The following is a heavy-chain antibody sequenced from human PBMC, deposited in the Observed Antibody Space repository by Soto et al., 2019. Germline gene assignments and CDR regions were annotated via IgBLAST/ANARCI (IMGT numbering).Heavy chain of an antibody. V-gene: IGHV3-33*01. CDR3: ARDRYSSSSRSLGY. CDR2: IWYDGSNK. J-gene: IGHJ4*02. D-gene: IGHD6-6*01. CDR1: GFTFSSYG. Sequence: QVQLVESGGGVVQPGRSLRLSCAASGFTFSSYGMHWVRQAPGKGLEWVAVIWYDGSNKYYADSVKGRFTISRDNSKNTLYLQMNSLGAEDTAVYYCARDRYSSSSRSLGYWGQGTLVTVSS.